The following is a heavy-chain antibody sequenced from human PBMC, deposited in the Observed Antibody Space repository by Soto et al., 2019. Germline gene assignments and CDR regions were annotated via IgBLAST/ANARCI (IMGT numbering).Heavy chain of an antibody. CDR2: IYYSGST. CDR1: GGSISSSSYY. V-gene: IGHV4-39*01. CDR3: ASARGPTYYYGSGSHSLDP. Sequence: SETLSLTCTVSGGSISSSSYYWGWIRQPPGKGLEWIGSIYYSGSTYYNPSLKSRVTISVDTSKNQFSLKLSSVTAEDTAVYYCASARGPTYYYGSGSHSLDPCGQGTIVTVYS. J-gene: IGHJ5*02. D-gene: IGHD3-10*01.